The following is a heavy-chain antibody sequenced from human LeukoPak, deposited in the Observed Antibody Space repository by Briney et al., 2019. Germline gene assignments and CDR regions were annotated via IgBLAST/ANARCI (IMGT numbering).Heavy chain of an antibody. CDR2: IYYSGST. V-gene: IGHV4-59*01. CDR1: GGSISSYC. J-gene: IGHJ4*02. CDR3: ARVRGIAAAGSLLDY. Sequence: SETLSLTCTVSGGSISSYCWSWIRQPPGKGLEWIGYIYYSGSTNYNPSLKSRVTISVDTSKNQFSLKLSSVTAADTAVYYCARVRGIAAAGSLLDYWGQGTLVTVSS. D-gene: IGHD6-13*01.